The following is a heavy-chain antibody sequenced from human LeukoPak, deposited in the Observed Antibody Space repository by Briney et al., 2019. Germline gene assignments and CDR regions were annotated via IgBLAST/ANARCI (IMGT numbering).Heavy chain of an antibody. CDR3: VKDGARDYYDSSGYPSYFDY. D-gene: IGHD3-22*01. Sequence: GGSLRLSCSASGFTFSSYAMHWVRQAPGKGLEYVSAISSNGGSTYYADSVKGRFTISRDNSKNTLYLQMSSLRAEDTAVYYCVKDGARDYYDSSGYPSYFDYRGQGTLVTVSS. CDR2: ISSNGGST. CDR1: GFTFSSYA. J-gene: IGHJ4*02. V-gene: IGHV3-64D*09.